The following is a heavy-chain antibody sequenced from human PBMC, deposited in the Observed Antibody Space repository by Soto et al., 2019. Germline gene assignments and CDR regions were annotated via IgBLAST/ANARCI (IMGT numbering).Heavy chain of an antibody. CDR3: AGSDIVVVEGRRYYYMDV. CDR2: IYSGGST. V-gene: IGHV3-66*01. Sequence: GGSLRLSCAASGFTVSSNYMSWVRQAPGKGLEWVSVIYSGGSTYYADSVKGRFTISRDNSKNTLYLQMNSLRAEDTAVYYCAGSDIVVVEGRRYYYMDVWGKGTTVTVSS. D-gene: IGHD2-2*01. J-gene: IGHJ6*03. CDR1: GFTVSSNY.